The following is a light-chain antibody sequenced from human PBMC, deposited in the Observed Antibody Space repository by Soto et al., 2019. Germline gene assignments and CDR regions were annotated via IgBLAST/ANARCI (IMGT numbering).Light chain of an antibody. J-gene: IGLJ2*01. Sequence: QSALTQPPSASGSPGQSVTISCTGSSSDVGAYNYVSWYQQHPGKAPKLMIYEVSERPSGVPNRFSGSKSGNTASLTVSGLQTEDEAEYYCSSYAGIDSLLFGGGTKVTVL. CDR2: EVS. CDR1: SSDVGAYNY. CDR3: SSYAGIDSLL. V-gene: IGLV2-8*01.